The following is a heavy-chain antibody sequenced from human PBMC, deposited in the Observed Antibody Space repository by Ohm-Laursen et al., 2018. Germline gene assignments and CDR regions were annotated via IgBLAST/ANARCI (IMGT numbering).Heavy chain of an antibody. CDR2: ISSSGSTI. CDR3: ARPKSRRALDV. CDR1: GFTFTSYE. D-gene: IGHD2-2*01. Sequence: SLRLSCTASGFTFTSYEMNWVRQPPGKGLEWVSYISSSGSTIYHADSVKGRFTISRDNAKNSLYLQMNSLRVEDTAVYYCARPKSRRALDVWGQGTMVTVSS. V-gene: IGHV3-48*03. J-gene: IGHJ3*01.